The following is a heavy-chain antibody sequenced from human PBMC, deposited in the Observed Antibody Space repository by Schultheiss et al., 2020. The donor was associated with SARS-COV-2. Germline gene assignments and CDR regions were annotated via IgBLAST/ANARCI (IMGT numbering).Heavy chain of an antibody. D-gene: IGHD2-21*01. V-gene: IGHV5-51*01. Sequence: GESLKISCKGSGFSFPAYWISWVRQMPGKGLEWMGIIYPDDSETRYSPSFQGQVTISVDRSISTAYLQWSSLKASDTAVYYCARGEIFRYFDLWGRGTLVTVSS. J-gene: IGHJ2*01. CDR3: ARGEIFRYFDL. CDR2: IYPDDSET. CDR1: GFSFPAYW.